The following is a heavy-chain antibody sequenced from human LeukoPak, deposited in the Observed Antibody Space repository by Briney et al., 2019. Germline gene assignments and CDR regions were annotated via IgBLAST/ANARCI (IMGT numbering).Heavy chain of an antibody. CDR3: ARVALYSSSSYCFDP. CDR1: GGSISSYY. CDR2: IYYSGST. Sequence: NPSETLSLTCTVSGGSISSYYWSWIRQPPGKGLEWIGYIYYSGSTNYNPSLKSRVTISVDTSKNQFSLKLSSVTAAATAVYYCARVALYSSSSYCFDPWGQGTLVTVSS. V-gene: IGHV4-59*01. J-gene: IGHJ5*02. D-gene: IGHD6-6*01.